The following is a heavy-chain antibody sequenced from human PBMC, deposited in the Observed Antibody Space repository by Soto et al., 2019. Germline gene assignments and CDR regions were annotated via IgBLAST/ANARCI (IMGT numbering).Heavy chain of an antibody. J-gene: IGHJ4*02. CDR1: GGTFSSYA. CDR3: AIAPYGSGSYYADYFDY. V-gene: IGHV1-69*01. Sequence: QVQLVQSGAEVKKPGSSVKVSCKASGGTFSSYAISWVRQAPGQGLEWMGGIIPIFGTANYAQKFQGRVTITADETTSTANMKLSSLRSEDTAVYYCAIAPYGSGSYYADYFDYWGQGTLVTVSS. CDR2: IIPIFGTA. D-gene: IGHD3-10*01.